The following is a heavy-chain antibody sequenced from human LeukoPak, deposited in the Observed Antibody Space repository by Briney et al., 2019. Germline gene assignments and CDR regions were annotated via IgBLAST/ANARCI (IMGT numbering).Heavy chain of an antibody. D-gene: IGHD2-2*02. J-gene: IGHJ5*01. CDR2: IIPIFGTA. Sequence: SVKVSCKASGGTFSIYAISWVRQAPGQGLEWMGGIIPIFGTANYAQKFQGRVTITTDESTSTAYMELSSLRSEDTAVYYCARARYCSSTSCYNPKNWFDSWGQGTLVTVSS. V-gene: IGHV1-69*05. CDR1: GGTFSIYA. CDR3: ARARYCSSTSCYNPKNWFDS.